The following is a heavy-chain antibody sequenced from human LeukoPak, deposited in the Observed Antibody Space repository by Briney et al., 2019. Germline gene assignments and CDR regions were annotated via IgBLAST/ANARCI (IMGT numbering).Heavy chain of an antibody. CDR1: GGSISSSNW. V-gene: IGHV4-4*02. CDR2: IYHSGST. J-gene: IGHJ4*02. Sequence: PSETLSLTCAVSGGSISSSNWWSWVRQPPGKGLEWIGEIYHSGSTNYNPSLKSRVTISVDKSKNQFSLKLSSVTAADTAAYYCAREGSEWLLEYYFDYWGQGTLVTVSS. D-gene: IGHD5-12*01. CDR3: AREGSEWLLEYYFDY.